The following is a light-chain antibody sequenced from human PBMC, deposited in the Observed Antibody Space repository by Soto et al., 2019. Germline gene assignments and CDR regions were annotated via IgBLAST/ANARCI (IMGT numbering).Light chain of an antibody. CDR1: QSVDTRR. V-gene: IGKV3-11*01. J-gene: IGKJ3*01. CDR3: QQRGNWPPGFT. Sequence: IVLTQAPGTLSFSPVERPTLSCRSRQSVDTRRFAWYQQKPGQAPRLLIYDTSNRATGIPARFSGSGSGTDFTLTISSLEPEDFAVYYCQQRGNWPPGFTFGPGTKVDIK. CDR2: DTS.